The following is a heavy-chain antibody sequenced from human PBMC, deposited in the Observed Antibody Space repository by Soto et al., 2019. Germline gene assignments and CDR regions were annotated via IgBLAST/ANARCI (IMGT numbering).Heavy chain of an antibody. Sequence: GGSLRLSCAASGFTFSDHYMAWIRQAPGKGLEWVSHISSSAGTIYYTDSVKGRFTISRDNAKNSLFLQINSLGAEDTAVYYCARDPFGGNYFDSWGQGTLVTVSS. J-gene: IGHJ4*02. CDR3: ARDPFGGNYFDS. CDR2: ISSSAGTI. CDR1: GFTFSDHY. D-gene: IGHD3-10*01. V-gene: IGHV3-11*01.